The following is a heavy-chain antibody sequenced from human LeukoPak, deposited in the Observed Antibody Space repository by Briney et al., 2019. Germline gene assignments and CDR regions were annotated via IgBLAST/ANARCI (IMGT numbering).Heavy chain of an antibody. V-gene: IGHV1-46*01. CDR1: GYTFTSYY. D-gene: IGHD5-18*01. CDR3: ARADTRQLWFQVDAFDI. J-gene: IGHJ3*02. CDR2: INPSGGST. Sequence: ASVKVSCKASGYTFTSYYMHWVRQAPGQGLEWMGIINPSGGSTSYAQKFQGRVTTTRDTSTSTVYMELSSLRSEDTAVYYCARADTRQLWFQVDAFDIWGQGTMVTVSS.